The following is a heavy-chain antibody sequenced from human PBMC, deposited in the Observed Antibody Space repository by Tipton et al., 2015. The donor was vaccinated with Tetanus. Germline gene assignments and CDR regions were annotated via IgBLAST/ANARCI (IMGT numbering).Heavy chain of an antibody. CDR2: ISSSSSTI. J-gene: IGHJ6*02. CDR1: GFTFSSYS. Sequence: SLRLSCAASGFTFSSYSMNWVRQAPGKGLEWVSYISSSSSTIYYADSVKGRFTISRDNAKNSLYLQMNSLRDEDTAVYYCARDFGLPVAVASTGWDYYGMDVWGQGTTVPVSS. V-gene: IGHV3-48*02. D-gene: IGHD6-19*01. CDR3: ARDFGLPVAVASTGWDYYGMDV.